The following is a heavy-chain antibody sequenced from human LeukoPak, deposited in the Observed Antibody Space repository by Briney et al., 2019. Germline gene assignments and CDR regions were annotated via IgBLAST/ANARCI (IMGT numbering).Heavy chain of an antibody. J-gene: IGHJ4*02. CDR1: GFTFSSYA. CDR2: ISYDGSNK. Sequence: GGSLRLSCAASGFTFSSYAMHWVRQAPGKGLEWVAVISYDGSNKYYADSVKGRFTISRDNSKNTLYLQMNSLRAEDTAVYYCARDYYDSSGPPTDRGQGTLVTVSS. D-gene: IGHD3-22*01. CDR3: ARDYYDSSGPPTD. V-gene: IGHV3-30-3*01.